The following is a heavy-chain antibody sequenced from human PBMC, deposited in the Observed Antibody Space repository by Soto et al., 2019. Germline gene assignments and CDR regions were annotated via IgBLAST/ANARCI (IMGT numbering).Heavy chain of an antibody. Sequence: SLRLSCAASGFTFSSYGMHWVRQAPGKGLEWVAVIWYDGSNKYYADSVKGRFTISRDNSKNTLYLQMNSLRAEDTAVYYCARDGVLPNWFDPWGQGTLVTVSS. J-gene: IGHJ5*02. CDR1: GFTFSSYG. CDR3: ARDGVLPNWFDP. D-gene: IGHD1-26*01. CDR2: IWYDGSNK. V-gene: IGHV3-33*01.